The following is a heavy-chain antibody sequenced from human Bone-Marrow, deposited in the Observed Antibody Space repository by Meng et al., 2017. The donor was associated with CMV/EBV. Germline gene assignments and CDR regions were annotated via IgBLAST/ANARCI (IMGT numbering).Heavy chain of an antibody. CDR2: ISYDGDNK. J-gene: IGHJ4*02. Sequence: GGSLRLSCAASRFTFSRYSMHWVRQAPGKGLEWVAVISYDGDNKHYAGSVKGRFTVSRDNAKNTLYLQMNSLRTEDTAIYYCARAKDDFWSGFDYWGQGTLVTVSS. CDR1: RFTFSRYS. V-gene: IGHV3-30*04. D-gene: IGHD3-3*01. CDR3: ARAKDDFWSGFDY.